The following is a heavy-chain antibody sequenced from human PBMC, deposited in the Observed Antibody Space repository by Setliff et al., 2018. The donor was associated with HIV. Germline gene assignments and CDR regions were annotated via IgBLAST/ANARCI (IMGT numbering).Heavy chain of an antibody. J-gene: IGHJ4*02. Sequence: PGGSLRLSRAASGFTFSSYTMNWVRQAPGKGLEWVSSISSSSYYIYYADSVKGRFTISRDNAKNSLFLQMNSLRAEDTAVYYCASIELAAMVPVDYWGQGTLVTVSS. CDR3: ASIELAAMVPVDY. CDR2: ISSSSYYI. D-gene: IGHD5-18*01. CDR1: GFTFSSYT. V-gene: IGHV3-21*01.